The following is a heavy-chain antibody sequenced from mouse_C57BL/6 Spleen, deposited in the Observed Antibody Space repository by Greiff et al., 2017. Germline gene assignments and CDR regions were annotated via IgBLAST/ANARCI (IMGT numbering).Heavy chain of an antibody. CDR3: ARSHYYGSSYGGYFDV. Sequence: EVHLVESGGGLVQPGGSLSLSCAASGFTFTDYYMSWVRQPPGKALEWLGFIRNKANGYTTEYSASVKGRFTISRDNSQSILYLQMNALRAEDSATYYCARSHYYGSSYGGYFDVWGTGTTVTVSS. CDR1: GFTFTDYY. D-gene: IGHD1-1*01. V-gene: IGHV7-3*01. J-gene: IGHJ1*03. CDR2: IRNKANGYTT.